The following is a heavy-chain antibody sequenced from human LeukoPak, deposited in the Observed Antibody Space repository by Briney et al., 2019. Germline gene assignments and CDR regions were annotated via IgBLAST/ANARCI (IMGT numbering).Heavy chain of an antibody. J-gene: IGHJ4*02. Sequence: PSETLSVTCTVSGGSISSRSYYCGWIRQPPGKGLEWLGSIYYSGSTYYNPSLKSRVTISVDTSKNQFSLNLSSVTAADTAVYYCARLYYDSSGYYQICYFDYWGQGTLVTVSS. V-gene: IGHV4-39*01. CDR2: IYYSGST. CDR1: GGSISSRSYY. CDR3: ARLYYDSSGYYQICYFDY. D-gene: IGHD3-22*01.